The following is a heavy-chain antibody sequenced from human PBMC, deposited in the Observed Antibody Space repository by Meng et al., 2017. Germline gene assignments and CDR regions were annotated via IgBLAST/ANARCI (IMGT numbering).Heavy chain of an antibody. CDR3: AKDRAVAKNGFYGMDV. J-gene: IGHJ6*01. CDR2: ISWNRGSI. CDR1: GFTFDDYA. Sequence: SCAASGFTFDDYAMHWVRQAPGKGLEWVSGISWNRGSIGYADSVLGRFTISRDNAKNSLYLQMNSLRPEDTALYYCAKDRAVAKNGFYGMDVWGQGNTV. D-gene: IGHD5-12*01. V-gene: IGHV3-9*01.